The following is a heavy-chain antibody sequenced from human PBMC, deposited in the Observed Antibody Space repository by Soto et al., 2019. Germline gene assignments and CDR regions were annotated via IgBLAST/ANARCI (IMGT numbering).Heavy chain of an antibody. Sequence: ASVKVSCKASGYTFTSYDINWVRQAPGQGLEWMGWMNPNSGTTDYAQKFQGRVTVTRDNSTSTAYMELSSLRSEDTAVYYCARSLAAAPDSYFQHWGQGTLVTVSS. D-gene: IGHD6-13*01. CDR1: GYTFTSYD. CDR2: MNPNSGTT. CDR3: ARSLAAAPDSYFQH. J-gene: IGHJ1*01. V-gene: IGHV1-8*01.